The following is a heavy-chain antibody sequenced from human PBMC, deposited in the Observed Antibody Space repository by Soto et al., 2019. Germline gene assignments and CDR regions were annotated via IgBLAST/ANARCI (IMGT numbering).Heavy chain of an antibody. V-gene: IGHV4-59*08. CDR3: ASRPRYYYDSSGYWPPFDY. D-gene: IGHD3-22*01. J-gene: IGHJ4*02. CDR2: IYYSGST. Sequence: SETLSLTCTVSGGSISSYYWSWIRQPPGKGLEWIGYIYYSGSTNYNPSLKSRVTISVDTSKNQFSLKLSSVTAADTAVYYCASRPRYYYDSSGYWPPFDYWGQGTLVTVSS. CDR1: GGSISSYY.